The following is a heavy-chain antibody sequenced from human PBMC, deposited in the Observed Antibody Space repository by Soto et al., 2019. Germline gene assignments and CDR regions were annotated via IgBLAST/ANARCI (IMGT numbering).Heavy chain of an antibody. D-gene: IGHD3-10*01. J-gene: IGHJ4*02. Sequence: SETLSLTCTVSGGSISSYYWSWIRQPPGKGLEWIGYIYYSGSTNYNPSLKSRVTISVDTSKNQFSLKLSSVTAADTAVYYCARENRSGSYYNKALDYWGQGTLVTVSS. CDR2: IYYSGST. CDR1: GGSISSYY. V-gene: IGHV4-59*01. CDR3: ARENRSGSYYNKALDY.